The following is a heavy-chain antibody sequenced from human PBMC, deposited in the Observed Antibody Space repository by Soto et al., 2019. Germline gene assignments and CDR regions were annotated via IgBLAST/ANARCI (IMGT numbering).Heavy chain of an antibody. CDR2: IYSGGST. D-gene: IGHD6-19*01. V-gene: IGHV3-53*01. Sequence: EVQLVESGGGLIQPGGSLRLSCAASGFTVSSNYMSWVRQAPGKGLEWVSVIYSGGSTYYADSVKGRFTISRDNSKNTLDLQMNSLRAEDTAVYYCARDLGGSGWSGGWHFDLWGRGTLVPVSS. CDR1: GFTVSSNY. J-gene: IGHJ2*01. CDR3: ARDLGGSGWSGGWHFDL.